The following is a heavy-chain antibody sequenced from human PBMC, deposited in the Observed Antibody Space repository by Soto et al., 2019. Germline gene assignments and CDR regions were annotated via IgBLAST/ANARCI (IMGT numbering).Heavy chain of an antibody. CDR1: GFTFSDHY. D-gene: IGHD1-26*01. CDR2: IKNKANSYTT. CDR3: VRVRLGATTRYFDY. V-gene: IGHV3-72*01. J-gene: IGHJ4*02. Sequence: EVQLVESGGGLAQPGGSLRLSCAASGFTFSDHYMDWVRQAPGKGLEWVGRIKNKANSYTTQYAASVNGGFTISRDDSQNSLFLQKDSLKTDDTAVYYCVRVRLGATTRYFDYWGQGTLVTVSS.